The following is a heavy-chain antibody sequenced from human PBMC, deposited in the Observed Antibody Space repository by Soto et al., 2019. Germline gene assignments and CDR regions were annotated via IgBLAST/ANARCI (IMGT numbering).Heavy chain of an antibody. J-gene: IGHJ4*02. Sequence: EVQMLESGGGLVQPGESLRLSCAASGFTFSSYAMSWVRQAPGKGLKWVSTISGSGGSTYYAESVKGRFTISRDNSKNTLYLQMNSLRAEDTAVDDCAKDRAEWGAYDYWGQGILVTVSS. D-gene: IGHD1-26*01. V-gene: IGHV3-23*01. CDR1: GFTFSSYA. CDR3: AKDRAEWGAYDY. CDR2: ISGSGGST.